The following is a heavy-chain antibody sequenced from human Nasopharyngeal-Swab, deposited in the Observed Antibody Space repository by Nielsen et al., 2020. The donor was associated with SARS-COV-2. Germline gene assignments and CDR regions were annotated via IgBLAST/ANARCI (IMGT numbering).Heavy chain of an antibody. Sequence: ASVKVSCKAYGDTFTTHVTHWVRQAPGQSLEWMGWINGDTGNTKYPEKFQGRVTITRDRSTKTAYMELRSLRSEDTAAYYCARERPEHYFDLWGPGTLVTVSS. J-gene: IGHJ4*02. CDR2: INGDTGNT. D-gene: IGHD2-21*01. CDR1: GDTFTTHV. V-gene: IGHV1-3*01. CDR3: ARERPEHYFDL.